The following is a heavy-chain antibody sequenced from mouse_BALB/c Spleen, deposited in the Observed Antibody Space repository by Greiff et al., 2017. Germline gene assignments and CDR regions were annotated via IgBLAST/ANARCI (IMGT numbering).Heavy chain of an antibody. Sequence: VQLQQSGAELVKPGASVKLSCTASGFNIKDTYMHWVKQRPEQGLEWIGRIDPANGNTKYDPKFQGKATITADTSSNTAYLQLSSLTSEDTAVYYCARFITTVVATLRYYFDYWGQGTTLTVSS. CDR3: ARFITTVVATLRYYFDY. V-gene: IGHV14-3*02. J-gene: IGHJ2*01. CDR1: GFNIKDTY. CDR2: IDPANGNT. D-gene: IGHD1-1*01.